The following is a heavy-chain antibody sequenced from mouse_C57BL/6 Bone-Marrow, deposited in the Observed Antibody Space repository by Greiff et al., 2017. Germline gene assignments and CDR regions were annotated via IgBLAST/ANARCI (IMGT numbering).Heavy chain of an antibody. CDR1: GFTFSNYW. Sequence: EVKVEESGGGLVQPGGSMKLSCVASGFTFSNYWMNWVRQSPEKGLEWVAQIRLKSDNYATHYAESVKGRFTISRDDYKSSVYLQMNNLRAEDTGMYDCTAGDYAYWGQGTTVTVSS. V-gene: IGHV6-3*01. CDR3: TAGDYAY. CDR2: IRLKSDNYAT. J-gene: IGHJ2*01. D-gene: IGHD2-4*01.